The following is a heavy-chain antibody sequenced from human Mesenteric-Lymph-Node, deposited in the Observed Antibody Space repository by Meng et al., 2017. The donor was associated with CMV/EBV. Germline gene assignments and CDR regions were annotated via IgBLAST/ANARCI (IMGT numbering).Heavy chain of an antibody. CDR2: IYHSGST. Sequence: SETLSLTCTVSGYSISSGYYWGWIRQPPGKGLEWIGSIYHSGSTYYNPSPKSRVTISVDTSKNQFSLKLSSVTAADTAVYYCARNHQLLSRWFNPWGQGTLVTVSS. J-gene: IGHJ5*02. V-gene: IGHV4-38-2*02. D-gene: IGHD2-2*01. CDR3: ARNHQLLSRWFNP. CDR1: GYSISSGYY.